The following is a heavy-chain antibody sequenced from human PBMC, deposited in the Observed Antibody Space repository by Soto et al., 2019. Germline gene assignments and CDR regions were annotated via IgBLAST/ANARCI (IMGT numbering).Heavy chain of an antibody. CDR1: GYTFSDFD. CDR2: MNAKSGDT. V-gene: IGHV1-8*01. CDR3: ARGNPFNYAGFDV. J-gene: IGHJ6*02. Sequence: GASVKVSCKASGYTFSDFDINWLRQASGQGPEWMGWMNAKSGDTFFPQRFQGKFNVTWDTSLSTAYMEVGSLTSDDTAIYYCARGNPFNYAGFDVWGQGTTVTVSS. D-gene: IGHD3-16*01.